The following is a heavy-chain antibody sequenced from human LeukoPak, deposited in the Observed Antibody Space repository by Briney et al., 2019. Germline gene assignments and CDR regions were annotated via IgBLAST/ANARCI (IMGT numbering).Heavy chain of an antibody. CDR1: GYTFTSYY. V-gene: IGHV1-46*01. CDR3: ARDQTVTTVVTGPGD. Sequence: GASVKVSCKASGYTFTSYYMHWVRQAPGQGLEWMGIINPSGGSTSNAQKFQGRVTMTRDTSTSTVYMELSSLRSEDTAVYYCARDQTVTTVVTGPGDWGQGTLVTVSS. J-gene: IGHJ4*02. CDR2: INPSGGST. D-gene: IGHD4-23*01.